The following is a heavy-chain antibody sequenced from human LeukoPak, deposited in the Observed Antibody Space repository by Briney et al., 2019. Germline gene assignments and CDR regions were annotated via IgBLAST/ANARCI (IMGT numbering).Heavy chain of an antibody. CDR1: GFTFSTFS. V-gene: IGHV3-48*04. CDR2: ISSSSSTT. J-gene: IGHJ5*02. D-gene: IGHD6-19*01. CDR3: ARGAYSSGWYEGNWFDP. Sequence: PGGSLRLSCAASGFTFSTFSMNWVRQAPGKGPEWVSYISSSSSTTYYADSVKGRFTISRNNAKNSLYLQMNSLRAEDTAVYYCARGAYSSGWYEGNWFDPWGQGTLVTVSS.